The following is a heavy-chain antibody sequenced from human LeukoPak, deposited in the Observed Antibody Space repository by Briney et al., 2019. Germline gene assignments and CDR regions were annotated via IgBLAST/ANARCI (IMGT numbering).Heavy chain of an antibody. CDR3: ARMPVGVDLDVLTGYYKPGALDY. Sequence: PSETLSLTCAVYGGSFSDYYWSWIRQPPGKGLEWIGEINHSGSTDYNPSLKSRVSISVDPSKNQFSLRLSSVTAADTAVYYCARMPVGVDLDVLTGYYKPGALDYWGQGTLVTVSS. CDR2: INHSGST. J-gene: IGHJ4*02. CDR1: GGSFSDYY. V-gene: IGHV4-34*01. D-gene: IGHD3-9*01.